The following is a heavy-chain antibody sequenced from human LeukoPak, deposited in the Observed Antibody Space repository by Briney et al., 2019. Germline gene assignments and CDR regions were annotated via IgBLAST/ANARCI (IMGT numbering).Heavy chain of an antibody. Sequence: SVKVSCKASGYTFTSYGISWVRQAPGQGLEWMGGIIPIFGTANYAQKFQGRVTITTDESTSTAYMELSSLRSEDTAVYYCARESHAAAGWFFDYWGQGTLVTVSS. CDR2: IIPIFGTA. CDR1: GYTFTSYG. V-gene: IGHV1-69*05. D-gene: IGHD6-13*01. CDR3: ARESHAAAGWFFDY. J-gene: IGHJ4*02.